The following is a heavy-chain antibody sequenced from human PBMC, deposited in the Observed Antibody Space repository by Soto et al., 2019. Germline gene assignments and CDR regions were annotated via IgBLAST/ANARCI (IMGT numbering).Heavy chain of an antibody. CDR1: GGSFSGYY. V-gene: IGHV4-34*01. CDR3: ARIRTYYYYGMDV. Sequence: PSETLSLTCAAYGGSFSGYYWSWIRQPPGKGLEWIGEINHSGSTNYNPSLKSRVTISVDTSKNQFSLKLSSVTAADTAVYYCARIRTYYYYGMDVWGQGTTVTVSS. CDR2: INHSGST. J-gene: IGHJ6*02.